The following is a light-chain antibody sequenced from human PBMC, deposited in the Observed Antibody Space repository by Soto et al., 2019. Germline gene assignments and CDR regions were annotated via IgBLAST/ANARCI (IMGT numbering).Light chain of an antibody. CDR3: SSYTGSIIT. CDR2: EVT. V-gene: IGLV2-14*01. CDR1: SSDVGGYKY. Sequence: QSVLAQAASVSGSPGQSITISCTGTSSDVGGYKYVSWHQQHPGKVPKLIIYEVTYRPSGVSNRFSGSKSGKTASLTISGLQAEDEADYYCSSYTGSIITFGLGTKVTVL. J-gene: IGLJ1*01.